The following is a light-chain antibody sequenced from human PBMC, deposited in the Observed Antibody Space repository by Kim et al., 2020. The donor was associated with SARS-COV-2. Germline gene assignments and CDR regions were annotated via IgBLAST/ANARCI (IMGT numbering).Light chain of an antibody. CDR3: HQDYSYPRT. V-gene: IGKV1-6*02. CDR1: QGIRND. Sequence: ASVGDRVTITCRASQGIRNDLGWYQQKPGKAPKLLISAAFRLQSGVPSRFSGSGSGTDFTLTISSLQSEDVATYYCHQDYSYPRTFGPGTKVDIK. CDR2: AAF. J-gene: IGKJ1*01.